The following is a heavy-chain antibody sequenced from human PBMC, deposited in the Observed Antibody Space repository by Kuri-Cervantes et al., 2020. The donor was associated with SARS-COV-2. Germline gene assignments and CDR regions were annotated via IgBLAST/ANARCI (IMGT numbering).Heavy chain of an antibody. CDR2: INSDGSST. J-gene: IGHJ6*02. D-gene: IGHD3-3*01. Sequence: GGSLRLSCAASGFTFSSYWMHWVRQAQGKGLVWVSRINSDGSSTSYSDSVKGRLTISRDNAKNTLYLQMNSLRAEDTAVYYCARDRYYFWSGLGYYYYGMDVWGQGTTVTVSS. V-gene: IGHV3-74*01. CDR1: GFTFSSYW. CDR3: ARDRYYFWSGLGYYYYGMDV.